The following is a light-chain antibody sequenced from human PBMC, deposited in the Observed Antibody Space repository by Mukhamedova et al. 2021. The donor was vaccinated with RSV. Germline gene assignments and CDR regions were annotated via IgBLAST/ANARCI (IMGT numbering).Light chain of an antibody. CDR2: AAS. Sequence: TWGASQGISKSLAWFQQKPGKAPKSLIFAASTLQSGVPSRFSGSESGADFTLTISSLQPEDSATYYCLQSTTVPLTFGPGTKVDIK. CDR1: QGISKS. CDR3: LQSTTVPLT. V-gene: IGKV1-16*01. J-gene: IGKJ3*01.